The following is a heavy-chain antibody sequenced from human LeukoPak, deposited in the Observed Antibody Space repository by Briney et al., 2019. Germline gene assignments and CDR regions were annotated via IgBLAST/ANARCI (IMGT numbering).Heavy chain of an antibody. J-gene: IGHJ4*02. CDR3: ARVSRYYDSSGYYLAHFDY. V-gene: IGHV3-21*01. D-gene: IGHD3-22*01. Sequence: GGSLRLSCAASGFTFSSYSMSWVRQAPGKGLEWVSSISSSSSYIYYADSVKGRFTISRDNAKNSLYLQMNSLRAEDTAVYYCARVSRYYDSSGYYLAHFDYWGQGTLVTVSS. CDR1: GFTFSSYS. CDR2: ISSSSSYI.